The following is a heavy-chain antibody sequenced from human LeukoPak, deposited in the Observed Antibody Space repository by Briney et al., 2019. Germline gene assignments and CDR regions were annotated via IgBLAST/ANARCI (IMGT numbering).Heavy chain of an antibody. CDR1: GFTFSSYA. D-gene: IGHD5-18*01. V-gene: IGHV3-23*01. Sequence: PGASLRLSCAASGFTFSSYAMSWVRQAPGKGLEWVSAISGSGGSTYYADSVKGRFTISRDNSKNTLYLQMNSLRAEDTAVYYCARDESWLPDYWGQGTLVTVSS. CDR3: ARDESWLPDY. J-gene: IGHJ4*02. CDR2: ISGSGGST.